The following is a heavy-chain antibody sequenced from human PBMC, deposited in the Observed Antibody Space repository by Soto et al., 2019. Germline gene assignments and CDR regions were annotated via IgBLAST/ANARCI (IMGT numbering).Heavy chain of an antibody. V-gene: IGHV4-59*01. D-gene: IGHD5-18*01. J-gene: IGHJ4*02. Sequence: SETLSLTCTVSGRSISSYYWSWIRQPPGKGLEWIGYIYYSGSTNYDPSLKSRVTISVDTSKNQFSLRLSSVTAADTAVYYCASGGGYSYALDYWGQGTLVTVSS. CDR3: ASGGGYSYALDY. CDR1: GRSISSYY. CDR2: IYYSGST.